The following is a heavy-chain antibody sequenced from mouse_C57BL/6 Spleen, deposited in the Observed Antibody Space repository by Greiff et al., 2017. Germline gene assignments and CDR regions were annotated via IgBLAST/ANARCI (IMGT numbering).Heavy chain of an antibody. CDR2: IDPSDSYT. V-gene: IGHV1-59*01. Sequence: QVQLQQPGAELVRPGTSVKLSCKASGYTFTSYWMHWVKQRPGQGLEWIGVIDPSDSYTNYNQKFKGKATLTVDTTASTADMQRSSLTSEDSAVYNCSRAGERGYAMDYWGQGTSVTVSS. CDR3: SRAGERGYAMDY. CDR1: GYTFTSYW. J-gene: IGHJ4*01.